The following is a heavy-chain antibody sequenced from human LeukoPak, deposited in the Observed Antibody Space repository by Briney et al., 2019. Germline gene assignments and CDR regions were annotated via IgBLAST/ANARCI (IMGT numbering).Heavy chain of an antibody. Sequence: SETLSLTCAVYGESFSGYYWSWIRQPPGRGLEWIGEINHSGGTSYSASLKSRVTISVDTSKNQFSLKLNSVTAADTAVYYCARGDIAAGGAPFDYWGRGTLVTVSS. CDR2: INHSGGT. CDR3: ARGDIAAGGAPFDY. V-gene: IGHV4-34*01. D-gene: IGHD6-13*01. J-gene: IGHJ4*02. CDR1: GESFSGYY.